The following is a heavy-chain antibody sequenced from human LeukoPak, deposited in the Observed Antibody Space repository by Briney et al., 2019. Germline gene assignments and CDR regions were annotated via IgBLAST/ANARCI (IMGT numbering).Heavy chain of an antibody. D-gene: IGHD6-19*01. J-gene: IGHJ5*02. CDR1: GYTFTSYA. Sequence: VASVKVSCKASGYTFTSYAMHWVRQAPGQRLEWMGWINAGNGNTKYSQKFQGRVTITRDTSASTADMELSSLRSEDTAVYYCARGDSYSSGWYNWFDPWGQGTLVTVSS. CDR3: ARGDSYSSGWYNWFDP. V-gene: IGHV1-3*01. CDR2: INAGNGNT.